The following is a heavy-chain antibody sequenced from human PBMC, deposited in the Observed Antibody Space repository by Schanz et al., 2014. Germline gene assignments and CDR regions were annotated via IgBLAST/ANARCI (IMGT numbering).Heavy chain of an antibody. D-gene: IGHD1-1*01. CDR3: ARGRVLES. Sequence: VQLVQSGGGLVQPGGSLRLSCAASGFSFSSYAMHWVRQAPGKGLEWVALVSSDGNNDYYTDSVKGRFTISRDNSKNTVHLQMNSLRAEDTAVYYCARGRVLESWGQGTLVTVSS. J-gene: IGHJ5*02. CDR2: VSSDGNND. CDR1: GFSFSSYA. V-gene: IGHV3-30*03.